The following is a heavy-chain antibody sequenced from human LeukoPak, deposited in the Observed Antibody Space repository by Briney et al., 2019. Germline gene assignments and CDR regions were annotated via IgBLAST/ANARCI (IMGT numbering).Heavy chain of an antibody. CDR3: ARAGRGSTYGFVPSELDYYYYYMDV. D-gene: IGHD5-18*01. Sequence: GSLRLSCAASGFTFSSYSMNWVRQAPGKGLEWIGEINHSGSTNYNPSLKSRVTISVDTSKNQFSLKLSSVTAADTAVYYCARAGRGSTYGFVPSELDYYYYYMDVWGKGTTVTVSS. CDR2: INHSGST. V-gene: IGHV4-34*01. CDR1: GFTFSSYS. J-gene: IGHJ6*03.